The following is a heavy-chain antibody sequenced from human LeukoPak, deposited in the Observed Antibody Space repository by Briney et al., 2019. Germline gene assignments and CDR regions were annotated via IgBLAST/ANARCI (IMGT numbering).Heavy chain of an antibody. CDR2: IYTGGST. Sequence: GGSLRPSFQAPGFRINHYYMTWIPKTPGRGLDWFSVIYTGGSTNYGDSVKGRFTISRDNSKNTLYLQMNSLRADDTAIYYCARGQSYCGADCYSDWGQGTLVTVSS. J-gene: IGHJ4*02. D-gene: IGHD2-21*02. CDR3: ARGQSYCGADCYSD. V-gene: IGHV3-66*01. CDR1: GFRINHYY.